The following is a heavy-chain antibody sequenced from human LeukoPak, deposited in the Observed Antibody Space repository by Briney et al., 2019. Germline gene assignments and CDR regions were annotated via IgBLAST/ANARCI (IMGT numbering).Heavy chain of an antibody. CDR3: AKVDGDSNYYYYGMDV. D-gene: IGHD4-17*01. CDR1: GFTFSSYA. V-gene: IGHV3-23*01. J-gene: IGHJ6*02. Sequence: PGGSLRLSCAASGFTFSSYAMSWVRQAPGKGLEWVSAISGSGGSTYYADSVKGRFTISRDNSKNTLYLQMNSLRAEDTAVYYCAKVDGDSNYYYYGMDVWGQGTTVTVSS. CDR2: ISGSGGST.